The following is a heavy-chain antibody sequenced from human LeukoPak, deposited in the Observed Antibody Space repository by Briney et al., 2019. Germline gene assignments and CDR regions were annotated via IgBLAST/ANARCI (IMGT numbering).Heavy chain of an antibody. Sequence: GGSLRLSCTASGFTFSDYYMSWIRQAPGKGLEWVANIKQDGSEKYYVDSVKGRFTISRDNAKNSLYLQMNSLRAEDTAVYYCASNLFSDGVEAWGQGTLVTVSS. D-gene: IGHD3-10*01. CDR1: GFTFSDYY. V-gene: IGHV3-7*01. CDR3: ASNLFSDGVEA. CDR2: IKQDGSEK. J-gene: IGHJ4*02.